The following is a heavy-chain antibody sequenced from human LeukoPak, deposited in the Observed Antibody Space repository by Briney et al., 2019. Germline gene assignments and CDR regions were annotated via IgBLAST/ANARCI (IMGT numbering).Heavy chain of an antibody. V-gene: IGHV3-9*01. Sequence: GGSLRLSCAASGFTFDDYAMHWVWQAPGKGLEWVSGISWNSGSIGYADSVKGRFTISRDNAKNSLYLQMNSLRAEDTALYYCAKSGSYSSSPYFDYWGQGTLVTVSS. D-gene: IGHD1-26*01. CDR3: AKSGSYSSSPYFDY. CDR1: GFTFDDYA. CDR2: ISWNSGSI. J-gene: IGHJ4*02.